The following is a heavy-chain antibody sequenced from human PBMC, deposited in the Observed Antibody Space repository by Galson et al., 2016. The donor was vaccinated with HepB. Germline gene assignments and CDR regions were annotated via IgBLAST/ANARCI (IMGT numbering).Heavy chain of an antibody. V-gene: IGHV3-23*01. J-gene: IGHJ4*02. CDR3: TRDGTLRPLGY. CDR1: GFTFSNYA. Sequence: SLRLSCAASGFTFSNYAMSWVRQAPGKGLEWVSTISGSGGSTWYADSVKGRLTTSRDNSKNSLYLQMNSLRAEDTALYYCTRDGTLRPLGYWGQGTLVTVSS. CDR2: ISGSGGST. D-gene: IGHD3-22*01.